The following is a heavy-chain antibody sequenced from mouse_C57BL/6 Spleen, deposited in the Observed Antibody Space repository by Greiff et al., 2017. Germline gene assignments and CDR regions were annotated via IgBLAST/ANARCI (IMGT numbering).Heavy chain of an antibody. D-gene: IGHD1-1*01. CDR3: ARHGNYCSSSYYAMDY. J-gene: IGHJ4*01. CDR1: GFTFSSYG. CDR2: ISSGGSYT. Sequence: EVQRVESGGDLVKPGGSLKLSCAASGFTFSSYGMSWVRQTPDKRLEWVATISSGGSYTYYPDSVKGRFTISRDNAKNTLYLQMSSLKSEDTAMYYWARHGNYCSSSYYAMDYWGQGTSVTVSS. V-gene: IGHV5-6*01.